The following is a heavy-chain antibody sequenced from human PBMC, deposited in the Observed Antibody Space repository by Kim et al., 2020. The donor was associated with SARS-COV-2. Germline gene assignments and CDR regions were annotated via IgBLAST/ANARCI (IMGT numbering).Heavy chain of an antibody. CDR2: ISAYNGNT. CDR3: ARFMVRGVIIRGFDY. Sequence: ASVKVSCKASGYTFTSYGISWVRQAPGQGLEWMGWISAYNGNTNYAQKLQGRVTMTTDTSTSTAYMELRSLRSDDTAVYYCARFMVRGVIIRGFDYWGQGCLVTFSS. D-gene: IGHD3-10*01. V-gene: IGHV1-18*04. CDR1: GYTFTSYG. J-gene: IGHJ4*02.